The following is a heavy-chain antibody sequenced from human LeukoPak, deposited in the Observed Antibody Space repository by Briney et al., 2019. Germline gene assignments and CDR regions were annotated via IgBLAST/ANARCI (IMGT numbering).Heavy chain of an antibody. CDR2: ISGSGGST. CDR3: AKAAGLELWLPRGYFDY. CDR1: GFTFSSYA. Sequence: GGSLRLSCAASGFTFSSYAMSWVRQAPGKGLEWVSAISGSGGSTYYADSVKGRFTISRDNSKNTLYLQMNSLRAEDTAVYYCAKAAGLELWLPRGYFDYWGQGTLVTVSS. D-gene: IGHD5-18*01. J-gene: IGHJ4*02. V-gene: IGHV3-23*01.